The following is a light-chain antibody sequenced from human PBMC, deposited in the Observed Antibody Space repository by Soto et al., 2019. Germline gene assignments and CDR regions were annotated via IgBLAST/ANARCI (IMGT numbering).Light chain of an antibody. CDR2: GAS. Sequence: EIVLTQSPGTLSLSPGERATLPCRASQSVGSYLAWYQQRPGQAPRLLISGASTRATGIPDRFSGSGSGTDFTLTISKLEPEAFAVYYCQQYGSSPYTFGQGTTLEIK. J-gene: IGKJ2*01. CDR1: QSVGSY. V-gene: IGKV3-20*01. CDR3: QQYGSSPYT.